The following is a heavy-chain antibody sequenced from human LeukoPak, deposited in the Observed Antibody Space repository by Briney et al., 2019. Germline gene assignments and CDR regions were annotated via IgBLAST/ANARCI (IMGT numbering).Heavy chain of an antibody. D-gene: IGHD1-26*01. V-gene: IGHV3-21*01. CDR2: ISSSSSYI. CDR1: GFTFSSYS. Sequence: GGSLRLSCAASGFTFSSYSMNWVRQAPGKGLEWVSSISSSSSYIYYADSVKGRFTISRDNAKNSLYLQMNSLRAEDTAVYYCARDFGSYSPFDYWGQGTLVTVSS. J-gene: IGHJ4*02. CDR3: ARDFGSYSPFDY.